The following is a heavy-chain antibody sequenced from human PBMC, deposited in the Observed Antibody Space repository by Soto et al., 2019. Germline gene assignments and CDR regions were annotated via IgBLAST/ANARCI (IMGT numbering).Heavy chain of an antibody. CDR2: IYYSGST. V-gene: IGHV4-30-4*01. J-gene: IGHJ5*02. D-gene: IGHD2-2*01. Sequence: TLSLTCTVSGGSISSGDYYWSWIRQPPGKGLEWIGYIYYSGSTYYNPSLKSRVTISVDTSKNQFSLKLSSVTAADTAVYYCARGVIVVVPAAINWASWFDPWGQGTLVTVSS. CDR1: GGSISSGDYY. CDR3: ARGVIVVVPAAINWASWFDP.